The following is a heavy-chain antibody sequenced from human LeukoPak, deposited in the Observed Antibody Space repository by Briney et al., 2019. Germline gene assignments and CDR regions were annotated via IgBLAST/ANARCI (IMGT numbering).Heavy chain of an antibody. CDR2: IYYSGSS. D-gene: IGHD6-13*01. CDR3: ARHGGSSIWYPTWFDP. J-gene: IGHJ5*02. Sequence: PSETLSLTCTVSGGSISGGFYFWSWIRQPPGKGLEWIGSIYYSGSSYYNPSLKSRATLSMDTFKNLFSLKLTSVTAADTSVYYCARHGGSSIWYPTWFDPWGQGTLVTVSS. CDR1: GGSISGGFYF. V-gene: IGHV4-39*01.